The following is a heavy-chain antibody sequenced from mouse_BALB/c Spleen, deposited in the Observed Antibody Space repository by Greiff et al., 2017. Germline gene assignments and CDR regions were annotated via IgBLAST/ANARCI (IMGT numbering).Heavy chain of an antibody. D-gene: IGHD2-4*01. CDR2: ISYSGST. V-gene: IGHV3-2*02. Sequence: VQLQQSGPGLVKPSQSLSLTCTVTGYSITSDYAWNWIRQFPGNKLEWMGYISYSGSTSYNPSLKSRISITRDTSKNQFFLQLNSVTTEDTATYYCATYDYNYYAMDYWGQGTSVTVSS. CDR1: GYSITSDYA. CDR3: ATYDYNYYAMDY. J-gene: IGHJ4*01.